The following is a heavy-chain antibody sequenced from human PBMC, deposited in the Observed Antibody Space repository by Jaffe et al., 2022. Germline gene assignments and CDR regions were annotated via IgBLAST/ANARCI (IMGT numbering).Heavy chain of an antibody. CDR1: GYTFTSYA. CDR2: INTNTGNP. V-gene: IGHV7-4-1*02. D-gene: IGHD2-2*01. Sequence: QVQLVQSGSELKKPGASVKVSCKASGYTFTSYAMNWVRQAPGQGLEWMGWINTNTGNPTYAQGFTGRFVFSLDTSVSTAYLQISSLKAEDTAVYYCARDGDIVVVPAAETTMVRGVIIANWFDPWGQGTLVTVSS. CDR3: ARDGDIVVVPAAETTMVRGVIIANWFDP. J-gene: IGHJ5*02.